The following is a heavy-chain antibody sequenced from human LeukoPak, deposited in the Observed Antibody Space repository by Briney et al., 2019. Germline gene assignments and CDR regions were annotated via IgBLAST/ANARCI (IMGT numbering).Heavy chain of an antibody. CDR3: AKDKPIIVVPAAVDAFDI. D-gene: IGHD2-2*01. CDR1: GFTFSNYW. J-gene: IGHJ3*02. V-gene: IGHV3-74*01. Sequence: GGSLRLSCAASGFTFSNYWMHWVRHAPGKGLVWVSRINTDGSSTRYADSVKGRFTNSRDTAKNTLYLQMNSLRAEDTAVYYCAKDKPIIVVPAAVDAFDIWGQGTMVTVSS. CDR2: INTDGSST.